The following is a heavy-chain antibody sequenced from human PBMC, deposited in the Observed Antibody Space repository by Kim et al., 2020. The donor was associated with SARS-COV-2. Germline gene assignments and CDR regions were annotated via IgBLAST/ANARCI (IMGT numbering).Heavy chain of an antibody. CDR1: GFTFDDYV. J-gene: IGHJ6*02. CDR2: ISGDGSNT. D-gene: IGHD6-19*01. CDR3: AKAENTGWYPTTPWDAMDV. Sequence: GGSLRLSCAASGFTFDDYVMHWVRQAPGKGLEWVSLISGDGSNTYYADSVKGRFTISRDNSKNSLSLQMISLRTEDTAFYYCAKAENTGWYPTTPWDAMDVWGRGTTVTVSS. V-gene: IGHV3-43*02.